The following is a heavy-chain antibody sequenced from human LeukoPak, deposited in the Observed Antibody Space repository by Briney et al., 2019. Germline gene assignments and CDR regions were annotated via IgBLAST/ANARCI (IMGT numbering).Heavy chain of an antibody. Sequence: ASVKVSCKASGYTFTSYYMHWVRQAPGQGLEWMGWISAYNGNTNYAQKLQGRVTMTTDTSTSTAYMELRSLRSDDTAVYYCARDSGVPAALDYWGQGTLVTVSS. CDR1: GYTFTSYY. CDR3: ARDSGVPAALDY. CDR2: ISAYNGNT. D-gene: IGHD2-2*01. V-gene: IGHV1-18*04. J-gene: IGHJ4*02.